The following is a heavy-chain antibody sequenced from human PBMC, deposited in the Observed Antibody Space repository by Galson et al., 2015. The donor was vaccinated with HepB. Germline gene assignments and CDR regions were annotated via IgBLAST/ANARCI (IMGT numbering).Heavy chain of an antibody. CDR3: AKEGEARGYSGYDQATVYYYYGMDV. D-gene: IGHD5-12*01. CDR1: GFTFSSYA. V-gene: IGHV3-30-3*01. CDR2: ISYDGSNK. Sequence: SLRLSCAASGFTFSSYAMHWVRQAPGKGLEWVAVISYDGSNKYYADSVKGRSTISRDNSKNTLYLQMNSLRAEDTAVYYCAKEGEARGYSGYDQATVYYYYGMDVWGQGTTVTVSS. J-gene: IGHJ6*02.